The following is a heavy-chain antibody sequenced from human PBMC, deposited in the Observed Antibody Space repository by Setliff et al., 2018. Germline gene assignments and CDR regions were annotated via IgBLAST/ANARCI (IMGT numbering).Heavy chain of an antibody. Sequence: AXGXGLEWLAVISYDGINKYYAVSVKGRFTLSXDHAQNSLYLQINNXXAKDTAVYFCARXFRGVVGLYYYYFMDVWGKGTTVTVSS. J-gene: IGHJ6*03. D-gene: IGHD3-10*01. CDR2: ISYDGINK. V-gene: IGHV3-30*01. CDR3: ARXFRGVVGLYYYYFMDV.